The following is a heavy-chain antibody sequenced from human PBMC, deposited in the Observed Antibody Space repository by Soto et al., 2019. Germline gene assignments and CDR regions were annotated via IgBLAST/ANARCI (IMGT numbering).Heavy chain of an antibody. CDR1: GYTFSSYS. J-gene: IGHJ4*02. CDR3: ARGRSADAWVRWFSAY. V-gene: IGHV1-18*04. D-gene: IGHD2-15*01. Sequence: ASVKVSCKASGYTFSSYSVSWVRQAPGQGLEWMGWISAYNGHTNYAQKFQGRVTMTTDTSTSTAYMELRGLRSEDTAVYYCARGRSADAWVRWFSAYWGQGTLVTVSS. CDR2: ISAYNGHT.